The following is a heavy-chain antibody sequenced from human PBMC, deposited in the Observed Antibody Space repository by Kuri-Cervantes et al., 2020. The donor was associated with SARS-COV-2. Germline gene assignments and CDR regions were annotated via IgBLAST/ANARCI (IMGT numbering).Heavy chain of an antibody. CDR3: AREGYSSGQYFAS. CDR1: GFIFSYYA. V-gene: IGHV3-23*01. CDR2: ISHSGSPI. Sequence: ESLNIYCPSPGFIFSYYAMSLDRQAPGKGMEWVSTISHSGSPIHYADSVKGRFTISRDSSKNTLFLRMYSLRGDDAAIYYCAREGYSSGQYFASWGQGALVTVSS. D-gene: IGHD6-19*01. J-gene: IGHJ4*02.